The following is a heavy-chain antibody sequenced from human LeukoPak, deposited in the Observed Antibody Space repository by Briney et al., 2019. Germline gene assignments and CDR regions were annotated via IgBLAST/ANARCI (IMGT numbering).Heavy chain of an antibody. CDR3: ASGGYDAFDI. CDR1: GGSFSGYY. V-gene: IGHV4-34*01. CDR2: INHSGST. J-gene: IGHJ3*02. Sequence: PSETLSLTCAVYGGSFSGYYWSWIRQPPGKGLEWIGEINHSGSTNYNPSLKGRVTISVDTSKNQFSLKLSSVTAADTAAYYCASGGYDAFDIWGQGTMVTVSS. D-gene: IGHD6-13*01.